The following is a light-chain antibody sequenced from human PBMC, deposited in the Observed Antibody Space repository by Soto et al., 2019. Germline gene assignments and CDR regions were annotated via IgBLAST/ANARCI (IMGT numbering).Light chain of an antibody. CDR3: QQYNSDSRT. V-gene: IGKV1-5*03. J-gene: IGKJ1*01. CDR2: KVS. Sequence: DIQMTQSPSTLSASVGDRVTITCRASESIGSWLAWYQQKPGKAPKVLIYKVSALKSGVPSRFTGSGSGPEFTLTIISLQPDDFATYYCQQYNSDSRTFGQGTKVEIK. CDR1: ESIGSW.